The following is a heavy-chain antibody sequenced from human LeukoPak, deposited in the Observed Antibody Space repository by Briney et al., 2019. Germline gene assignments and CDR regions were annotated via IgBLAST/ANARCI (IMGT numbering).Heavy chain of an antibody. J-gene: IGHJ5*02. Sequence: SETLSLTCAVSGYSISSGYYWGWIRQPPGKGLEWIGSIYHGGSTYYNPSLKSRVTISVDTSKNQFSLKLSSVTAADTAVYYCARDAYYDSSGPYHGNWFDPWGQGTLVTVSS. CDR1: GYSISSGYY. D-gene: IGHD3-22*01. V-gene: IGHV4-38-2*02. CDR3: ARDAYYDSSGPYHGNWFDP. CDR2: IYHGGST.